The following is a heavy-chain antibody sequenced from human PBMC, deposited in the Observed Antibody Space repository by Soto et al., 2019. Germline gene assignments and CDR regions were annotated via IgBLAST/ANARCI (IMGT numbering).Heavy chain of an antibody. CDR1: GFTFSSYA. V-gene: IGHV3-23*01. D-gene: IGHD3-9*01. J-gene: IGHJ5*02. CDR3: AKDWRYFDWLPRGFDP. CDR2: ISGSGGST. Sequence: SLRLSCAASGFTFSSYAMSWVRQAPGKGLEWVSAISGSGGSTYYADSVKGRFTISRDNSKNTLYLQMNSLRAEDTAVYYCAKDWRYFDWLPRGFDPWGQGTLVTVSS.